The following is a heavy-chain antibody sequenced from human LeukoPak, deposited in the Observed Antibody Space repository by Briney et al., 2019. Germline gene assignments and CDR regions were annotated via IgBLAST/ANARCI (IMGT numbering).Heavy chain of an antibody. CDR2: IRYDGSEK. Sequence: GGSLRLSCAASGFTFSSYAMHWVRQAPGKGLEWVAFIRYDGSEKYYVDSVKGRFTISRDNSKNRLYLQMNSLRGEDTAVYYCAKGFNYYLDYWGQGTLVTVSS. V-gene: IGHV3-30*02. CDR3: AKGFNYYLDY. CDR1: GFTFSSYA. D-gene: IGHD5-24*01. J-gene: IGHJ4*02.